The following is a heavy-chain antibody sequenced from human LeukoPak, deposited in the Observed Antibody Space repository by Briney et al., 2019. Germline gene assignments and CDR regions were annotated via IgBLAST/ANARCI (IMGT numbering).Heavy chain of an antibody. D-gene: IGHD6-6*01. V-gene: IGHV3-23*01. Sequence: RASLRLSCAASGFTFSSYAMSWVRQAPGKGLEWVSAISGSGGSTYYADSVKGRFTISRDNSKNTLYLQMNSLRAEDTAVYYCAKDWQLVLGYYYGMDVWGQGTTVTVSS. CDR1: GFTFSSYA. CDR2: ISGSGGST. CDR3: AKDWQLVLGYYYGMDV. J-gene: IGHJ6*02.